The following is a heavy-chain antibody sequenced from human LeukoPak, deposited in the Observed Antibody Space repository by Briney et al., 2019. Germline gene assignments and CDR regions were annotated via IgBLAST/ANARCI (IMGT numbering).Heavy chain of an antibody. D-gene: IGHD5-12*01. V-gene: IGHV3-48*03. CDR2: ISSSDSTV. Sequence: EGSLRLSCEASGFNFSKMNWVRQAPGKGLEWVSYISSSDSTVYYAGSVKGRFTISRDNAKSSLYLQMNSLRAEDTAVYYCATGYDSSMDLWGQGTTVTVSS. J-gene: IGHJ6*02. CDR1: GFNFSK. CDR3: ATGYDSSMDL.